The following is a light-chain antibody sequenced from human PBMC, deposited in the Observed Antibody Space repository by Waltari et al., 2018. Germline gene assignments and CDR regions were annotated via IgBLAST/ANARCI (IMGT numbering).Light chain of an antibody. CDR1: SHDVGNYDI. CDR3: CSYSGDLSFGVV. V-gene: IGLV2-23*02. J-gene: IGLJ2*01. Sequence: QSALTQPASVSGSPGQSITISCTGTSHDVGNYDIVSWDQQHPGQAPKLIIYEVTKRPSGFSNRFSGSKSGNTASLTITGLHTEDEGDYYCCSYSGDLSFGVVFGGGTKLTVL. CDR2: EVT.